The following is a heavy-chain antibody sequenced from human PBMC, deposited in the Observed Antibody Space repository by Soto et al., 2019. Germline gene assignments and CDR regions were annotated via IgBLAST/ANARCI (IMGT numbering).Heavy chain of an antibody. CDR3: AKDGQYQLLLSYYYMDV. CDR1: GFTFSSYG. Sequence: QVQLVESGGGVVQPGRSLRLSCAASGFTFSSYGMHWVRQAPGKGLEWVAVISYDGSNKYYADSVKGRFTISRDNSKNTLYLQRNSLRAEDTAVYYCAKDGQYQLLLSYYYMDVWGKGTTVTVSS. CDR2: ISYDGSNK. V-gene: IGHV3-30*18. D-gene: IGHD2-2*01. J-gene: IGHJ6*03.